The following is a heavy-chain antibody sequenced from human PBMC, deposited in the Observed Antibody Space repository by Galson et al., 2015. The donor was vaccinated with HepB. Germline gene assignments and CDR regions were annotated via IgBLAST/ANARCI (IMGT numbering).Heavy chain of an antibody. Sequence: SVKVSCKASGYTLTNYHFHWVRQAPGQGPEWMGKIFAGGGSTRFAERFQGRVTLTRDSSTSTIYMEVSSLRSDDTAVYYCARETPDTYYFDSWGQGTLLTVSS. J-gene: IGHJ4*02. CDR2: IFAGGGST. D-gene: IGHD2-15*01. CDR3: ARETPDTYYFDS. CDR1: GYTLTNYH. V-gene: IGHV1-46*01.